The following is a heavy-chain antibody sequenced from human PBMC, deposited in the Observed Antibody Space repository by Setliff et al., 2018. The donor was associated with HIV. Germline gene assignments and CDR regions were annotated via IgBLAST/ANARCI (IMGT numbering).Heavy chain of an antibody. Sequence: PSETLSLTCAVYGGSFSGYYWSWIRQPPGKGLEWIGEINHSGSTNYNMSLWSRVTISLDASSNQFSLELISVTAADTAVYYCAGGPGTTSIDYWAQGPLVTVSS. CDR1: GGSFSGYY. CDR3: AGGPGTTSIDY. V-gene: IGHV4-34*01. J-gene: IGHJ4*02. CDR2: INHSGST. D-gene: IGHD1-26*01.